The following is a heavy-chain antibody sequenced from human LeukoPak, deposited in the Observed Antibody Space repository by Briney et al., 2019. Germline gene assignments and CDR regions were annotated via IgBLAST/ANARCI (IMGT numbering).Heavy chain of an antibody. CDR1: GSIFSSHF. Sequence: ASVTVSCMASGSIFSSHFMHWVRQAPGQGLEWMGMIDPGDGATRNAQNFQGRVTMTRDTSTSTVYMELSSLRSEDTAVYLCARATDQDFDYWGQGTVVTVSS. J-gene: IGHJ4*02. V-gene: IGHV1-46*01. CDR2: IDPGDGAT. CDR3: ARATDQDFDY.